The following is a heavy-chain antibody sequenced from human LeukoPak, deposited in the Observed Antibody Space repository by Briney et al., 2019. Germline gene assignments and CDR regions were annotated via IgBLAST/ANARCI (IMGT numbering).Heavy chain of an antibody. CDR2: VSHDGNNK. Sequence: GGSLRLSCAAPGFTFDTYGMHWVRQAPGKGLERVAVVSHDGNNKYYANSVKGRFTISRDNSKNTLYLQMNSLRAEDTAVYYCTRERDLSLYYFAYWGQGTLVTVSS. CDR1: GFTFDTYG. V-gene: IGHV3-30*03. CDR3: TRERDLSLYYFAY. J-gene: IGHJ4*02.